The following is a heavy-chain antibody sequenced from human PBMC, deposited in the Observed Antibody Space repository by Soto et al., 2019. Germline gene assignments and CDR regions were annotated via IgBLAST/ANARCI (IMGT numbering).Heavy chain of an antibody. J-gene: IGHJ4*02. CDR1: GFTVSSNH. V-gene: IGHV3-66*01. CDR3: ARSGPYGDYDY. CDR2: IYSGGST. D-gene: IGHD4-17*01. Sequence: EVQLVESGGGLVQPRGSLRLSCAASGFTVSSNHMSWVRQAPGKGLEWVSVIYSGGSTYYADSVKGRFTISRDNSKNTLYLQMASLRAEDTAVYYCARSGPYGDYDYWGQGTLVTVSS.